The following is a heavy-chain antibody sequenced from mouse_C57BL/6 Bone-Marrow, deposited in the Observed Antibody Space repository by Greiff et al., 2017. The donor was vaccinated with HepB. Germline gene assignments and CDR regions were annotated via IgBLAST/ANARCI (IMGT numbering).Heavy chain of an antibody. V-gene: IGHV1-4*01. D-gene: IGHD2-4*01. Sequence: QVQLKESGAELARPGASVKMSCKASGYTFTSYTMHWVKQRPGQGLEWIGYINPSSGYTKYNQKFKDKATLTADKSSSTAYMQLSSLTSEDSAVYYCAYDYDVGSPFAYWGQGTLVTVSA. CDR3: AYDYDVGSPFAY. CDR2: INPSSGYT. J-gene: IGHJ3*01. CDR1: GYTFTSYT.